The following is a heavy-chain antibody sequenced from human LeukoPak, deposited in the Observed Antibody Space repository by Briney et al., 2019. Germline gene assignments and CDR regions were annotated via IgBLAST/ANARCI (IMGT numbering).Heavy chain of an antibody. Sequence: GGSLRLSCAASGFTFTSYSMNWVRRAPGKGLEWVSTISGGGGSTYYADSVKGRFTISRDNSKNTLYLQVNSLRAEDTAVYHCAKGGKWDVTPFDYWGQGTLVTVSS. D-gene: IGHD1-26*01. CDR2: ISGGGGST. J-gene: IGHJ4*02. CDR1: GFTFTSYS. CDR3: AKGGKWDVTPFDY. V-gene: IGHV3-23*01.